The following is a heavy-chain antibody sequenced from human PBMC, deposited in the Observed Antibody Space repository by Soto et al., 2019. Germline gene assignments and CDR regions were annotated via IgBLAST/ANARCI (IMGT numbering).Heavy chain of an antibody. CDR3: ARDPGSSYYYYGMDV. CDR1: GFTFSSYS. D-gene: IGHD1-26*01. V-gene: IGHV3-21*01. J-gene: IGHJ6*02. Sequence: GGSLRLSCAASGFTFSSYSMNWVRQAPGKGLEWVSSISSSSSYIYYADSVKGRFTISRDNAKNSLYLQMNSLRAEDTAVYYCARDPGSSYYYYGMDVWGQGTTVTVSS. CDR2: ISSSSSYI.